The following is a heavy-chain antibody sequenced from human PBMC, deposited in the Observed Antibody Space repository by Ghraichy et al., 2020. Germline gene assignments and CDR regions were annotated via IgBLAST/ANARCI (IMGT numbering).Heavy chain of an antibody. D-gene: IGHD2-15*01. J-gene: IGHJ4*02. CDR3: ERGRPVVAGSLEY. Sequence: SETLSLTCTVSGGSISNHYWSWIRQPPGKGLEWIGYISYSGSTNYSPSLKSRVTISIDTSKKQFSLNLSSVTAADTALYYCERGRPVVAGSLEYWGQGTLVTVSS. CDR2: ISYSGST. V-gene: IGHV4-59*11. CDR1: GGSISNHY.